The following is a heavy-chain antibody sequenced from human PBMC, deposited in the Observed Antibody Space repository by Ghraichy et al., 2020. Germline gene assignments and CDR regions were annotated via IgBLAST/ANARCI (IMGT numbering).Heavy chain of an antibody. V-gene: IGHV3-30-3*01. D-gene: IGHD4-17*01. CDR2: ISYDGSNK. CDR3: AREWPRGDYAYFDY. CDR1: GFTFSSYA. Sequence: GGSLRLSCAASGFTFSSYAMHWVRQAPGKGLEWVAVISYDGSNKYYADSVKSRFTISRDNSKNTLYLQMNSLRAEDTAVYYCAREWPRGDYAYFDYWGQGTLVTVSS. J-gene: IGHJ4*02.